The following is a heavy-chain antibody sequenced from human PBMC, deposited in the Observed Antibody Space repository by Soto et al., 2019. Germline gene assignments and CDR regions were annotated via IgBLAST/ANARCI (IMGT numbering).Heavy chain of an antibody. J-gene: IGHJ4*02. D-gene: IGHD3-10*01. CDR1: GYTFTSYG. CDR2: ISAYNGNT. Sequence: QVQLVQSGAEVKKPGASVKVSCKASGYTFTSYGISWVRQAPGQGLEWMGWISAYNGNTNYAQKLQGRVTMTTDTAXSXXYMEQRSLRSDDTAVYYCAREWGGIEGSGSNYVDYWGQGTLVTVSS. CDR3: AREWGGIEGSGSNYVDY. V-gene: IGHV1-18*01.